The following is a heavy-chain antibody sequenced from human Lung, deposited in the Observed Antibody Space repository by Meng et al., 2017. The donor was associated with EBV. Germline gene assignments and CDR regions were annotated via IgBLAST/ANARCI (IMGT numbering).Heavy chain of an antibody. V-gene: IGHV4-4*07. J-gene: IGHJ5*02. CDR1: GGSISSYY. D-gene: IGHD3-10*01. Sequence: QVQPQGSGPGLVKPSQTLALTCTVSGGSISSYYWSWIRQPAGKGLEWIGRIYTSGSTNYNPSLKSRVTMSVDTSKNQFSLKLSSVTAADTAVYYCARDHSVWGFGELTPFYDPWGQGTLVTVSS. CDR3: ARDHSVWGFGELTPFYDP. CDR2: IYTSGST.